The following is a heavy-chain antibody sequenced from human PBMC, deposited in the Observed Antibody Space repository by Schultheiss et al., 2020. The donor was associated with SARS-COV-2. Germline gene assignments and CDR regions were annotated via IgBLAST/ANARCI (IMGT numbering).Heavy chain of an antibody. J-gene: IGHJ4*02. CDR1: GFTVSSNY. CDR3: AATTGYYTNVDY. V-gene: IGHV3-74*01. Sequence: GGSLRLSCAASGFTVSSNYMSWVRQAPGKGLEWVSHINGDGSATNYADSVKGRFTISRDNAKNSLYLQMSSLRADDTALYYCAATTGYYTNVDYWGQGTLVTVSS. D-gene: IGHD3/OR15-3a*01. CDR2: INGDGSAT.